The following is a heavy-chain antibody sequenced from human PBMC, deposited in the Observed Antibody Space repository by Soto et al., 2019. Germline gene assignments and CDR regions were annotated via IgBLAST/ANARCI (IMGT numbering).Heavy chain of an antibody. J-gene: IGHJ6*02. CDR1: GGSLRNYN. V-gene: IGHV4-34*02. D-gene: IGHD3-3*02. CDR2: INHSGDT. CDR3: ARGRRHSHFWKGYEFEGPYGLDV. Sequence: QVQLQQWGAGLVKPSETLSLTCAVYGGSLRNYNWTWIRQAPGKGLEWIGEINHSGDTNYDSSLKSRVSISVDTTKNQFALMLYSVTAADTAVYYCARGRRHSHFWKGYEFEGPYGLDVWGQGTTVTVPS.